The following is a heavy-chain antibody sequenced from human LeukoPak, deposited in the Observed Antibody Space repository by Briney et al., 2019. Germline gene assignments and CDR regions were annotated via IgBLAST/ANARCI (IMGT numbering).Heavy chain of an antibody. D-gene: IGHD3-9*01. CDR2: ITVSVTRT. J-gene: IGHJ4*02. CDR1: GFTFSDDA. CDR3: VIWGDYAVLTGYYVPDY. V-gene: IGHV3-23*01. Sequence: GASLRPSCVPSGFTFSDDATSGGPEAPGKGLEWGSAITVSVTRTYYADSLKGRFTISRDNSKNTVFLQMNSLRHEDTAISYCVIWGDYAVLTGYYVPDYWGQGTLVTVSS.